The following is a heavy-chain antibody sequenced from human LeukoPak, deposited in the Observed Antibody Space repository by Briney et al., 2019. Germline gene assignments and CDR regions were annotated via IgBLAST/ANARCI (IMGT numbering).Heavy chain of an antibody. CDR3: ALVVPAALGWFDP. CDR1: GYSFTSYW. D-gene: IGHD2-2*01. CDR2: IYPGDSDT. Sequence: GESLKISCKGSGYSFTSYWIGWVRQMPGKVLEWMGIIYPGDSDTRYSPSFQGQVTISADKSISTAYLQWSSLKASDTAMYYCALVVPAALGWFDPWGQGTLVTVSS. V-gene: IGHV5-51*01. J-gene: IGHJ5*02.